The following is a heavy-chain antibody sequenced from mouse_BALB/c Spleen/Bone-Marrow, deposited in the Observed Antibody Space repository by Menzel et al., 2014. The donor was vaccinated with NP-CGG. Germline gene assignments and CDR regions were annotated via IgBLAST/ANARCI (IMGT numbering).Heavy chain of an antibody. D-gene: IGHD1-1*01. V-gene: IGHV5-6-4*01. Sequence: EVMLVESGGGLVKPGGSLKLSCAASGFTFSSYTMSWVRQTPEKRLEWVATISSGGSYTYYPDSMKGRFTISRDNAKNTLYLQMSSLKSEDTAMYYCTRDPYYYGSSYAMDYWGQGTSVTVSS. CDR2: ISSGGSYT. CDR1: GFTFSSYT. CDR3: TRDPYYYGSSYAMDY. J-gene: IGHJ4*01.